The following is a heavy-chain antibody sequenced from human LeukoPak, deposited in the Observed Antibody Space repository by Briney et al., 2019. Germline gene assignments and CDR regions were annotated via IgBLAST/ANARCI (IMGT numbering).Heavy chain of an antibody. V-gene: IGHV1-24*01. CDR1: GYTLTDLS. CDR2: FDPEDGET. Sequence: ASVKVSCKVSGYTLTDLSMHWVRQSPGKGLEWMGGFDPEDGETIYAQKFQGRVTMTEDTSTDTAYMELSSLRSEDTAVYYCATGGLERPVYYYGMDVWGNGTTVTVSS. CDR3: ATGGLERPVYYYGMDV. D-gene: IGHD1-1*01. J-gene: IGHJ6*04.